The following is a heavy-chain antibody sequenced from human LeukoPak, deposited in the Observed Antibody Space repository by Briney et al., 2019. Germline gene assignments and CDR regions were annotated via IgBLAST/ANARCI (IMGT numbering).Heavy chain of an antibody. V-gene: IGHV4-34*01. CDR1: GGSFSGYY. D-gene: IGHD6-13*01. CDR3: ASSREYSSSWYHYFDH. J-gene: IGHJ4*02. Sequence: PSETLSLTCAVYGGSFSGYYWSWIRQPPGKGLEWIGEINHSGSTNYNPSLKSRVTISVDMSNNQFSLKLSSVTAAGTAVYYCASSREYSSSWYHYFDHWGQGTLVTVSS. CDR2: INHSGST.